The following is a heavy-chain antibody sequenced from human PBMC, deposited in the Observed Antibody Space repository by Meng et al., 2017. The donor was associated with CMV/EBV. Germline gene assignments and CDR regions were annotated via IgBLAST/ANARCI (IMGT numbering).Heavy chain of an antibody. V-gene: IGHV3-21*01. D-gene: IGHD2-15*01. CDR1: GFTFSSYS. Sequence: GESLKISCAASGFTFSSYSMNWVRQAPGKGLEWVSSISSSSSYIYYADSVKGRFTISRDNAKNSLYLQMNSLRAEDTAVYYCARDLGYCSGGSCYSYYFDYWGQGTLVTVPQ. CDR3: ARDLGYCSGGSCYSYYFDY. CDR2: ISSSSSYI. J-gene: IGHJ4*02.